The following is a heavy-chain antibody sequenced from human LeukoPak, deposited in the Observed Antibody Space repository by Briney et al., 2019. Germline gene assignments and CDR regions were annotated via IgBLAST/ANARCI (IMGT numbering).Heavy chain of an antibody. CDR3: ARDLPLTYYDFWSGYYYYYYGMDV. V-gene: IGHV1-46*01. CDR1: GYTFTTYH. D-gene: IGHD3-3*01. J-gene: IGHJ6*02. Sequence: ASVKVSCKASGYTFTTYHIHWVRQAPGQGLEWMGIINPGDGSTSYAQKFQGRVTVTRDTSTSTVYMDLSSLRSEDTAVYYCARDLPLTYYDFWSGYYYYYYGMDVWGQGTTVTVSS. CDR2: INPGDGST.